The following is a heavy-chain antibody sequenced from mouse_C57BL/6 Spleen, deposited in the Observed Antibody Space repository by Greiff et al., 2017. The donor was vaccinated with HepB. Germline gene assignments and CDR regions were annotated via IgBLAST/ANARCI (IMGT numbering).Heavy chain of an antibody. V-gene: IGHV5-6*01. CDR1: GFTFSSYG. J-gene: IGHJ2*01. CDR2: ISSGGSYT. Sequence: EVQLVESGGDLVKPGGSLKLSCAASGFTFSSYGMSWVRQTPDKRLEWVATISSGGSYTYYPDSVKGRFTISRDNAKNTLYLQMSSLKAEDTAMYYCARHKSNYDLDYWGQGTTLTVSA. CDR3: ARHKSNYDLDY. D-gene: IGHD2-5*01.